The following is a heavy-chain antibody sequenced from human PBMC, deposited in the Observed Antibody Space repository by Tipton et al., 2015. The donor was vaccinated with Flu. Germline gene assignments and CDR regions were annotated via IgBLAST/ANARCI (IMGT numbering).Heavy chain of an antibody. V-gene: IGHV3-15*01. Sequence: SLRLSCAASGFTFSNAWMSWVRQAPGKGLEWVGRIKSKTDGGTTDYAAPVKGRFTISRDDSKNTLYLQMNSLKTEDTAVYYCPTDYSNQDYYSYYGMDVWGQGTTVTVSS. D-gene: IGHD4-11*01. CDR3: PTDYSNQDYYSYYGMDV. CDR1: GFTFSNAW. CDR2: IKSKTDGGTT. J-gene: IGHJ6*02.